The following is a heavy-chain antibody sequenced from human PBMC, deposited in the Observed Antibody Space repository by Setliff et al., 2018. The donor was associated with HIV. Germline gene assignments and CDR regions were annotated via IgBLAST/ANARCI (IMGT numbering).Heavy chain of an antibody. D-gene: IGHD1-7*01. Sequence: SVKVSCKASGGTFSSYALSWVRQAPGQGLEWMGGIMPIFGTANYAQKIQGRLTITADASTRTAYMELSSLRSEDTAVYYCARGVDGNYLKFFDNWGQGTLVTVSS. J-gene: IGHJ4*02. CDR1: GGTFSSYA. V-gene: IGHV1-69*13. CDR2: IMPIFGTA. CDR3: ARGVDGNYLKFFDN.